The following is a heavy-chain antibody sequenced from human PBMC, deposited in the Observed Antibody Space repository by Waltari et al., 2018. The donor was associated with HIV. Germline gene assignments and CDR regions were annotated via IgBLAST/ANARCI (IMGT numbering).Heavy chain of an antibody. Sequence: QVNLQQWGVGLLKPSETLTLTCAVYGGSFSGYFCSWVRQSPGRGLEWLGEVSHSGDVNYNAALKNRVTMSVDKSKNQFSLKLTDVTAADTAIYYCARGEAADFVYPYFDSWGHGNWVTVSS. D-gene: IGHD3-3*01. CDR2: VSHSGDV. CDR3: ARGEAADFVYPYFDS. CDR1: GGSFSGYF. J-gene: IGHJ4*01. V-gene: IGHV4-34*02.